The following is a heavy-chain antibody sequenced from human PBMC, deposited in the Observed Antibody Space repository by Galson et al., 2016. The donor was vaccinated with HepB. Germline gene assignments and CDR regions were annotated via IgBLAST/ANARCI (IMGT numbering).Heavy chain of an antibody. V-gene: IGHV1-58*01. CDR3: AADYHDTYFDP. D-gene: IGHD3-16*02. Sequence: SVKVSCKASGFTFSSSTVQWVRQARGQRLEWIGWIGVGSGDISYAQKFQERVTITSDTSTSTAYMELSNLRSEDTAVYYCAADYHDTYFDPWGQGTLVTVSS. CDR2: IGVGSGDI. CDR1: GFTFSSST. J-gene: IGHJ5*02.